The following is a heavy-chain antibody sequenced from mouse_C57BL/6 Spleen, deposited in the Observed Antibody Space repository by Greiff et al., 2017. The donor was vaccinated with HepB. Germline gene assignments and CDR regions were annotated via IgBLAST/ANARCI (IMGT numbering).Heavy chain of an antibody. V-gene: IGHV2-2*01. CDR3: ARRTTVVEGSAMDY. CDR2: IWSGGST. D-gene: IGHD1-1*01. Sequence: VQLKESGPGLVQPSQSLSITCTVSGFSLTSYGVHWVRQSPGKGLEWLGVIWSGGSTDYNAAFISRLSISKDNSKSQVFFKMNSLQADDTAIYYCARRTTVVEGSAMDYWGQGTSVTVSS. CDR1: GFSLTSYG. J-gene: IGHJ4*01.